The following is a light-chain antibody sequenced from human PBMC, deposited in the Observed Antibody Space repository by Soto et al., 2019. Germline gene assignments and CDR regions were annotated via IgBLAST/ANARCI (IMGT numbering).Light chain of an antibody. CDR1: SSNIGSNT. J-gene: IGLJ1*01. V-gene: IGLV1-44*01. CDR3: AAWDDSLNGPFYV. Sequence: QSVLTQPPSASGTPGQRVTISCSGSSSNIGSNTVNWYQQLPGTAPKLLIYSNNQRPSGVPDRFSGSKSRTSASLAISGLQSEDEADYYCAAWDDSLNGPFYVFGTGTKVTVL. CDR2: SNN.